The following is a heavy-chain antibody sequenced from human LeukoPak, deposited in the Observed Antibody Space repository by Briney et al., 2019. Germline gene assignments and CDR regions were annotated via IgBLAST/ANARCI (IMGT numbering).Heavy chain of an antibody. D-gene: IGHD1-1*01. J-gene: IGHJ4*02. Sequence: PGASLRLSCAASGFTFSSYAMSWVRQAPGKGLEWVSAISGSGGSTYHADSVKGRFTISRDNSKNTLYLQMNSLRAEDTAVYYCARRQPSYFDYWGQGTLVTVSS. V-gene: IGHV3-23*01. CDR2: ISGSGGST. CDR3: ARRQPSYFDY. CDR1: GFTFSSYA.